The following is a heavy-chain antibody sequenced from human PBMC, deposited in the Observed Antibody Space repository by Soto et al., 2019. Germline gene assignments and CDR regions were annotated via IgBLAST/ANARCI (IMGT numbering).Heavy chain of an antibody. CDR1: GNTFTNFG. D-gene: IGHD2-2*01. CDR2: ISAYTDDP. Sequence: QGPLVQSGAEVKKPGASVKVSCTASGNTFTNFGVTWVRQAPAQGLEWMGWISAYTDDPNYAQKFQGRVTMTIDTSTSTDYLDLRRLTSDDTAVYYCARVIPGAEAWFDPWGQGTLVTVSS. J-gene: IGHJ5*02. V-gene: IGHV1-18*01. CDR3: ARVIPGAEAWFDP.